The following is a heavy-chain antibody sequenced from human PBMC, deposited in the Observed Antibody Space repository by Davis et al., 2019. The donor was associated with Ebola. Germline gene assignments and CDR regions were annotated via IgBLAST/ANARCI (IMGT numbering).Heavy chain of an antibody. CDR2: INAGKGNT. J-gene: IGHJ6*04. Sequence: AASVKVSCKASGYTFISYAIHWVRQAPGQRLEWMGWINAGKGNTKYSQNFQGRVTFSRDTSANTAYMELSSLRSEDTAVYYCARDLVASTLSYYYGMEVWGKGTTVIVSS. CDR1: GYTFISYA. CDR3: ARDLVASTLSYYYGMEV. V-gene: IGHV1-3*01. D-gene: IGHD2-15*01.